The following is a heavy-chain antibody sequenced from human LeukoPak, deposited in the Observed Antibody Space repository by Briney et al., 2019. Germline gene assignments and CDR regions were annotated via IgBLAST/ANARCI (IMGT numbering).Heavy chain of an antibody. V-gene: IGHV1-18*01. CDR1: GDTVTSYG. D-gene: IGHD5-18*01. CDR3: AVGDVDTARY. J-gene: IGHJ4*02. CDR2: ISAYNGNT. Sequence: ASVKVSCKASGDTVTSYGISGVRQAPGQGLELMGWISAYNGNTNYAQKLQGRVTMTTDTSTSTAYMELRSLRSDDTAVYYCAVGDVDTARYWGQGTLVTVSS.